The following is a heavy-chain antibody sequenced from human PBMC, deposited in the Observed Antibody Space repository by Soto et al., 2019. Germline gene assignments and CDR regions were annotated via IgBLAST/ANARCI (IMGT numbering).Heavy chain of an antibody. CDR2: INPNSGGT. V-gene: IGHV1-2*02. Sequence: ASVKVSCKASGYTFTGYYMHWVRQAPGQGLEWMGWINPNSGGTNYAQKFQGRVTMTRDTSISTAYMELSRLRSDDTAVYYGARDRRGYSYGDAFDIWGQGTMVTVSS. J-gene: IGHJ3*02. CDR1: GYTFTGYY. CDR3: ARDRRGYSYGDAFDI. D-gene: IGHD5-18*01.